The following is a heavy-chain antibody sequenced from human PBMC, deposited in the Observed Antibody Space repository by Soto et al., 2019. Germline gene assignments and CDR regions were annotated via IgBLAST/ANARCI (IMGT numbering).Heavy chain of an antibody. CDR1: VYSFTSYW. V-gene: IGHV5-51*01. D-gene: IGHD5-18*01. CDR2: IYPGDSDT. CDR3: ARRNTAMVEGAFDI. J-gene: IGHJ3*02. Sequence: PGESLKISCKGSVYSFTSYWIGWVRQMPGKGLEWMGIIYPGDSDTRYSPSFQGQVTISADKSISTAYLQWGSLKASDTAMYYCARRNTAMVEGAFDIWGQGTMVTVSS.